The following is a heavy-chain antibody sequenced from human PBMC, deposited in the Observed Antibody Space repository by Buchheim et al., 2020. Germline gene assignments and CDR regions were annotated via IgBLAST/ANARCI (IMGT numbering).Heavy chain of an antibody. Sequence: EVQLLESGGGLVQPGGSLRLSCAASGFTFSSYAMSWVRQAPGKGLEWVSAISGSGGSTYYADSVKGRFTISRDNSKNTLALQMNSLRAEDTAVYYCAKDLGGFTASYYYYGMDVWGQGTT. V-gene: IGHV3-23*01. CDR2: ISGSGGST. CDR3: AKDLGGFTASYYYYGMDV. D-gene: IGHD3-3*01. CDR1: GFTFSSYA. J-gene: IGHJ6*02.